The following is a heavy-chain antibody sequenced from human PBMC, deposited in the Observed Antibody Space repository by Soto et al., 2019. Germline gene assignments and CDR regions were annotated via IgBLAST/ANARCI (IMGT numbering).Heavy chain of an antibody. Sequence: PSETLSLTCTVSGGSVSSGGFYWSWIRQPPGKGLEWIGYIYYSGSTNYNPSLKSRVTISVDTSKNQFSLKLSSVTAADTAVYYCARDAYGSGSYFDYWGQGTLVTVS. CDR3: ARDAYGSGSYFDY. J-gene: IGHJ4*02. D-gene: IGHD3-10*01. CDR1: GGSVSSGGFY. V-gene: IGHV4-61*08. CDR2: IYYSGST.